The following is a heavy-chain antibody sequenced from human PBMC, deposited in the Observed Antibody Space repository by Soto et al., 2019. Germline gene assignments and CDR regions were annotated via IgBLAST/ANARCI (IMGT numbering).Heavy chain of an antibody. CDR1: GFTFSSYA. J-gene: IGHJ3*02. Sequence: EVQLLESGGDLVQPGGSLRLSCAASGFTFSSYAMTWVRQAPGKRLEWVSTISGSGGSTYYADSVKGRFTISRDNSKNTLYLQLNSLRADDTAVYYCASEYGDYSPGAFDIWGQGTMVTVSS. D-gene: IGHD4-17*01. CDR2: ISGSGGST. CDR3: ASEYGDYSPGAFDI. V-gene: IGHV3-23*01.